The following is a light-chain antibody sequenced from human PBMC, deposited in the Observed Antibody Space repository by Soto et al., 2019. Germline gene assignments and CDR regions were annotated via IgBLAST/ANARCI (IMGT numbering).Light chain of an antibody. Sequence: STLSASVGDRVTITCRASQSVNRWLAWYQQKPGKAPKLLIYEASSLESGVPSRFGGSGSGTEFTLTISSLQPDDFAIYYCQQYNSYSWTFGQWTKVDIK. CDR3: QQYNSYSWT. J-gene: IGKJ1*01. CDR1: QSVNRW. CDR2: EAS. V-gene: IGKV1-5*03.